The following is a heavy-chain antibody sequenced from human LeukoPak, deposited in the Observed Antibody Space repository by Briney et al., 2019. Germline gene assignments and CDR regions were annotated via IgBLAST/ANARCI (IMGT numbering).Heavy chain of an antibody. J-gene: IGHJ3*02. CDR3: ARGGAARPDI. Sequence: PGGSLRLSCAASGFTFSSYRMNWVRQAPGKGLEWVSYISSSSNSIYYADSVKGRFTISRDNAKNSLYLQMNSLRAEDTAVYYCARGGAARPDIWGQGTMVTVSS. V-gene: IGHV3-48*01. D-gene: IGHD6-6*01. CDR1: GFTFSSYR. CDR2: ISSSSNSI.